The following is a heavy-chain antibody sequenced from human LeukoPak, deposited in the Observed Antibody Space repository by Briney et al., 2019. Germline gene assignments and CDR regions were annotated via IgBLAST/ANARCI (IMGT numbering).Heavy chain of an antibody. J-gene: IGHJ5*02. CDR2: INHSGST. CDR3: ARRWIAAAGTRSDNWFDP. Sequence: SETLSLTCAVYGGSFSGYYWSWIRQPPGKGLEWIGEINHSGSTNYNPSLKSRVTISVDTSKNQFSLKLSSVTAADTAVYYCARRWIAAAGTRSDNWFDPWGQGTLVTVSS. D-gene: IGHD6-13*01. CDR1: GGSFSGYY. V-gene: IGHV4-34*01.